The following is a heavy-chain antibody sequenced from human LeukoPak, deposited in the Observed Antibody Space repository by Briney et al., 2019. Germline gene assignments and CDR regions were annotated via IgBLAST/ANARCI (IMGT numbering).Heavy chain of an antibody. CDR3: ARVSGGYDYFDY. D-gene: IGHD5-12*01. CDR2: INPNSGGT. CDR1: GYTFTNYY. J-gene: IGHJ4*02. Sequence: ASVKVSCKASGYTFTNYYMHWVRQAPGQGLEWMGWINPNSGGTNYAQKFQGRVTMTRDTSISTAYMELSRLRSDDTAVYYCARVSGGYDYFDYWGQGTLVTVSS. V-gene: IGHV1-2*02.